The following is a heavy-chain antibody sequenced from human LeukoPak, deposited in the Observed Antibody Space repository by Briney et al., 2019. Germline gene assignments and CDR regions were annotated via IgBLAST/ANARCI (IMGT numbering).Heavy chain of an antibody. Sequence: SETLSLTCAVYGGSFSGYYWSWIRQPPGKGLEWIGEINHSGSTNYNPSLKSRVTISVDTSKNQFSLKLSSVTAADTAVYYCARGLSYRYCSSTSCPYYFDYWGQGTLVTVSS. CDR3: ARGLSYRYCSSTSCPYYFDY. J-gene: IGHJ4*02. CDR1: GGSFSGYY. CDR2: INHSGST. V-gene: IGHV4-34*01. D-gene: IGHD2-2*01.